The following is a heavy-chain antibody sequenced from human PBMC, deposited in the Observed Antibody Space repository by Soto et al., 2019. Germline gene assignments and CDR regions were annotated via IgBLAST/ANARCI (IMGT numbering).Heavy chain of an antibody. Sequence: QVQLQESGPGLVKPSETLSLTCTVSGDSISSYYWSWIRQPAGKGLEWIGYIYYSGSTKYNPSLRSRVTMTVDTSKNQFSLKLSSMTAADTAVYYCARQGGWLQALDYWGQGTLVTVSS. CDR3: ARQGGWLQALDY. J-gene: IGHJ4*02. CDR2: IYYSGST. V-gene: IGHV4-59*08. CDR1: GDSISSYY. D-gene: IGHD5-12*01.